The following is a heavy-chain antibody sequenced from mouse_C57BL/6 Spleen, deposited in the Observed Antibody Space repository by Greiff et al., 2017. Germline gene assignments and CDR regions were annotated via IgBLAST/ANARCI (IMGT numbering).Heavy chain of an antibody. CDR3: ARGDGSSYDDY. J-gene: IGHJ2*01. V-gene: IGHV1-81*01. CDR1: GYTFTSYG. CDR2: IYPRSGNT. Sequence: VKLQQSGAELARPGASVKLSCKASGYTFTSYGISWVKQRTGQGLEWIGEIYPRSGNTYYNEKFKGKATLTADKSSSTAYMELRSLTSEDSAVYFCARGDGSSYDDYWGQGTTLTVSS. D-gene: IGHD1-1*01.